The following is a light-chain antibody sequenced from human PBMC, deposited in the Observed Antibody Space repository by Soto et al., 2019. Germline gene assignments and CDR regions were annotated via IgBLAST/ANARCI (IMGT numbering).Light chain of an antibody. V-gene: IGKV1-5*02. CDR1: QCVSTR. J-gene: IGKJ1*01. Sequence: DFPMTPSPSSLSASEGDSVSIICRACQCVSTRLAWYQQKPGKAPKVLIYDASSLQSGVPSSFSGSGSGTEFPPTISSLQPDDCGTYYCQEYNSYTGTFGPGTKVDIK. CDR2: DAS. CDR3: QEYNSYTGT.